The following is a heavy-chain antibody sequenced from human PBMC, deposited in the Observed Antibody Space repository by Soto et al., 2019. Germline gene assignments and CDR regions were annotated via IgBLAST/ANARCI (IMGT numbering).Heavy chain of an antibody. J-gene: IGHJ6*02. D-gene: IGHD3-16*01. CDR1: GYTLTSHG. Sequence: QVQLVQSGAEVKKPGASVKVSCKASGYTLTSHGISWVRQAPGQGLEWMEWISAYNGNTNYAQKLQGRVTMTTDTSTSTAYMGLRSLRCDDTVVFCCASEGGKSGVPWGYYYSMDVWGQGTTVTVSS. CDR3: ASEGGKSGVPWGYYYSMDV. V-gene: IGHV1-18*01. CDR2: ISAYNGNT.